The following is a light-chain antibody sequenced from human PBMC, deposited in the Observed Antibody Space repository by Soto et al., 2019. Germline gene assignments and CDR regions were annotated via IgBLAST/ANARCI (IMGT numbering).Light chain of an antibody. J-gene: IGLJ2*01. V-gene: IGLV2-8*01. CDR1: GSDVGGYNY. Sequence: QSVLTQPPSASGSPGQSVTISCTGTGSDVGGYNYVSWYQHHPGKAPKLMLYEVSTRPSGVPDRFSGSKSGNTASLTVSGLQAEDEADYYCSSYAGSNMYVVFGGGTKLTVL. CDR3: SSYAGSNMYVV. CDR2: EVS.